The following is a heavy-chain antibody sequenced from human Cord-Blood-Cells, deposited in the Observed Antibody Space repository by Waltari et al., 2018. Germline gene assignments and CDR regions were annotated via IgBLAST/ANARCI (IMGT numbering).Heavy chain of an antibody. CDR3: ARSGGGLYYDFWSGYYYCDY. CDR1: GGSISRYY. CDR2: IYTSGST. D-gene: IGHD3-3*01. J-gene: IGHJ4*02. V-gene: IGHV4-4*07. Sequence: QVQLQESGPGLVKPSETLSLTCTVSGGSISRYYWSWIRQPAGEGLVWIGRIYTSGSTNSNPSLKSRVTMSVDTAKNQFSLKLSSVTAADTAVYYCARSGGGLYYDFWSGYYYCDYWGQGTLVTVSS.